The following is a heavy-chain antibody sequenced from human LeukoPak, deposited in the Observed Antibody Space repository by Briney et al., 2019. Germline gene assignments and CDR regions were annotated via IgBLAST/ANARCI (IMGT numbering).Heavy chain of an antibody. V-gene: IGHV1-2*02. CDR1: GYTFTGYY. CDR3: ARSLRLSYWYFDL. J-gene: IGHJ2*01. D-gene: IGHD5-12*01. Sequence: ASVKVSCKASGYTFTGYYMHWVRQAPGQGLEWMGWINPNSGGTSYAQKFQGRVTMTRDTSISTAYMELSRLRSDDTAVYYCARSLRLSYWYFDLWGRGTLVTVSS. CDR2: INPNSGGT.